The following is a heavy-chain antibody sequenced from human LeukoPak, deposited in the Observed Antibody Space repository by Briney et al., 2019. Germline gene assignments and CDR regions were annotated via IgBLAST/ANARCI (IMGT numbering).Heavy chain of an antibody. J-gene: IGHJ6*03. Sequence: GGSLRLSCAASGFTFSSYGMSWVRQAPGKGLEWVSAISGSGGSTYYADSVKGRFTISRDNSKNTLYLQMNSLRAEDTAVYYCARSYGDYGWGGIYYYYYMDVWGKGTTVTVSS. V-gene: IGHV3-23*01. D-gene: IGHD4-17*01. CDR3: ARSYGDYGWGGIYYYYYMDV. CDR2: ISGSGGST. CDR1: GFTFSSYG.